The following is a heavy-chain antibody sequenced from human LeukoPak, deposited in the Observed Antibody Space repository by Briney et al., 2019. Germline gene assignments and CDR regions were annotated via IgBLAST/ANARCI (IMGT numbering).Heavy chain of an antibody. CDR2: MYYTGSP. J-gene: IGHJ5*02. V-gene: IGHV4-59*08. D-gene: IGHD3-16*01. CDR3: ARQGDHNWFDP. CDR1: GGSVSNYY. Sequence: PSETLSLTCTVSGGSVSNYYWSWIGQPPEKGLVGVALMYYTGSPKYNPSLQSRVTISVDTSKNQLSLRLSSVTAADTAVYYCARQGDHNWFDPWGQGTLVTVSS.